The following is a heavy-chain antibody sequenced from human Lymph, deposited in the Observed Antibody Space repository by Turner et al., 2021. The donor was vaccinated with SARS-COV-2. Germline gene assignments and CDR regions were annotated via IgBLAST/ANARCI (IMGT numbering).Heavy chain of an antibody. CDR2: ISSSSSYI. V-gene: IGHV3-21*01. CDR1: GFTFSTYS. Sequence: EVQLVESGGGLVKPGGSLRLSCAAAGFTFSTYSMNWVRQAPGKGLGWISSISSSSSYIYYADSVKGRFTISRYDAKNSLYLQMNSLRAEDTAVYYCARDIPTTADYFDYWGQGTLVTVSS. CDR3: ARDIPTTADYFDY. J-gene: IGHJ4*02. D-gene: IGHD4-17*01.